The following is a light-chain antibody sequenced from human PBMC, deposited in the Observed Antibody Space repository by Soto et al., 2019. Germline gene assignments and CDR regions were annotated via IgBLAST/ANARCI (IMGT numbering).Light chain of an antibody. Sequence: QAVVTQPPSASGTPGQRVTISCSGSSSNIGSNFVYWYQQFPGTAPKLLIYRNNQRPSGVPDRFSGSKSGTSASLAISGLPSEDEADYYCAAWDDSLKAVFGGGTQLTVL. CDR1: SSNIGSNF. V-gene: IGLV1-47*01. CDR3: AAWDDSLKAV. CDR2: RNN. J-gene: IGLJ7*01.